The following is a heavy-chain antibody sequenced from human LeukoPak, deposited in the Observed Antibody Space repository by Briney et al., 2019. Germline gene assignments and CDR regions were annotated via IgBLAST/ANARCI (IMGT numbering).Heavy chain of an antibody. J-gene: IGHJ3*02. CDR3: ARGGTEVIVVGAAAQIGAFDI. Sequence: ASVKVSCKASGYTFTRYYMHWVRQAPGQGLEWMGIINPSGGSTSYAQKFQGRVTMTRDMSTSTVYMELSSLRSEDTAVYYCARGGTEVIVVGAAAQIGAFDIWGQGTIVTVSS. CDR1: GYTFTRYY. D-gene: IGHD2-2*01. CDR2: INPSGGST. V-gene: IGHV1-46*01.